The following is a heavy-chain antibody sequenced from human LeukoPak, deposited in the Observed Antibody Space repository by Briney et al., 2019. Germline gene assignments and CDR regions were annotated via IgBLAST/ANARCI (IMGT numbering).Heavy chain of an antibody. Sequence: SETLSLTCAVYGGSFSGYYWSWIRQPPGKGLEWIGEINHSGSTNYNPSLKSRATISVDTSKNQFSLKLSSVTAADTAVYYCARGYGSSWSKLDYWGQGTLVTVSS. CDR2: INHSGST. J-gene: IGHJ4*02. CDR3: ARGYGSSWSKLDY. D-gene: IGHD6-13*01. CDR1: GGSFSGYY. V-gene: IGHV4-34*01.